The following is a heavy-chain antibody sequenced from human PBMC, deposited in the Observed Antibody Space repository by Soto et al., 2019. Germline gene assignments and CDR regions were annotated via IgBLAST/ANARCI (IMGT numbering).Heavy chain of an antibody. CDR1: GGSISSGGYY. V-gene: IGHV4-31*03. CDR2: IYYSGST. J-gene: IGHJ6*02. CDR3: ARGVRGFGDV. Sequence: SETLSLTCTVSGGSISSGGYYWSWIRQHPGKGLEWIGYIYYSGSTYYNPSLKSRVTISVDTSKNQFSLKLSSVTAADTAVYYCARGVRGFGDVWGQGTKVTVYS. D-gene: IGHD3-10*01.